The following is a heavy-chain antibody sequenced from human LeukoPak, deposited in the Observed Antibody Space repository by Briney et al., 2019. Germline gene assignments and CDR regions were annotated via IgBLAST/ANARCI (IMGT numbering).Heavy chain of an antibody. Sequence: SETLSLTCAVSGGSFSGYYWSWIRQPPGKGLGWIGGINHSGSTNYNLSLKSRVTISVDTSKNQCSLKLSSVTATDTAVYYCARGRRVTHFDYWGQGTLVTVSS. J-gene: IGHJ4*02. CDR3: ARGRRVTHFDY. CDR2: INHSGST. D-gene: IGHD2-21*02. CDR1: GGSFSGYY. V-gene: IGHV4-34*01.